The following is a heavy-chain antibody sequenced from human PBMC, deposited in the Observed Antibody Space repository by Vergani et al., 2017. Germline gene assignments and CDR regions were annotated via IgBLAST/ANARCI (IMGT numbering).Heavy chain of an antibody. Sequence: QVQLQESGPGLVKPSETLSLTCTVSGGSISSGDYYWSWIRQHPGKGLEWIGYIYYSGSTYYNPSLKSRVTISIDTSKNQFSLQLRSVTAADTAVYYCARDRLIIAVAGTRPNWFDPWGQGTLVTVSS. V-gene: IGHV4-31*03. CDR3: ARDRLIIAVAGTRPNWFDP. CDR1: GGSISSGDYY. D-gene: IGHD6-19*01. CDR2: IYYSGST. J-gene: IGHJ5*02.